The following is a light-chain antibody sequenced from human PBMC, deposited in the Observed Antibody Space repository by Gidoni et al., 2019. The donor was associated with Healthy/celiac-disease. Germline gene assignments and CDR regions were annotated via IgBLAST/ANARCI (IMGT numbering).Light chain of an antibody. J-gene: IGKJ2*02. V-gene: IGKV1-9*01. CDR1: QDISSY. Sequence: IQLTQSPSSPSASVGDRVTITCRASQDISSYLAWYQQKPGKAPKLLIYSASTLQSGVPSRFSGSGSGTDFTLTISSLQPEDFATYYCLQINSYLGTFGQGTKLEIK. CDR2: SAS. CDR3: LQINSYLGT.